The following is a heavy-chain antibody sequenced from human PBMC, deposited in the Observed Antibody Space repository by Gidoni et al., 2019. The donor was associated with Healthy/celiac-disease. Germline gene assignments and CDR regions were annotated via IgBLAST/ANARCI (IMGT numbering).Heavy chain of an antibody. V-gene: IGHV1-69*02. CDR2: IIPILGIA. D-gene: IGHD6-6*01. Sequence: QVQLVQAGAEVKKPGSSVKVSCKASGGTFSSYTISWVRQAPGPRLEWLGRIIPILGIANYAQKFQGRVTITADKSTSTAYMELSSLRSEDTAVYYCARGGSSGGLLDYWGQGTLVTVSS. J-gene: IGHJ4*02. CDR1: GGTFSSYT. CDR3: ARGGSSGGLLDY.